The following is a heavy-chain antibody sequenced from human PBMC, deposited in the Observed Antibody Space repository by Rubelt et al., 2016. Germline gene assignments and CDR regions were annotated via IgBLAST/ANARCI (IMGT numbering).Heavy chain of an antibody. J-gene: IGHJ4*02. CDR3: ARTKTVEMATIPLAY. Sequence: QVQLVQSGAEVKKPGASVKVSCKASGYTFTSYYMHWVRQAPGQGLEWMGIINTSGGSTSYAQKLQGRVTMTRDTSTSTVYMELSSLRSEDTAVYYCARTKTVEMATIPLAYWGQGTLVTVSS. D-gene: IGHD5-24*01. CDR1: GYTFTSYY. V-gene: IGHV1-46*01. CDR2: INTSGGST.